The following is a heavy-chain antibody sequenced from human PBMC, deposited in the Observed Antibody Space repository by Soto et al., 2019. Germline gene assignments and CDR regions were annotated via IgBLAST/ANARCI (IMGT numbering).Heavy chain of an antibody. Sequence: SATMSLTCNVSVGSVRSLFWSWIRQPPGKGLEWIGYLYYSGSTHYSPSLKSRVTISVDTSKNQFSLKLNSVTAADTAVYYCARVRHGWTFFDYWSQGTLVTVS. D-gene: IGHD6-19*01. J-gene: IGHJ4*02. V-gene: IGHV4-59*02. CDR2: LYYSGST. CDR3: ARVRHGWTFFDY. CDR1: VGSVRSLF.